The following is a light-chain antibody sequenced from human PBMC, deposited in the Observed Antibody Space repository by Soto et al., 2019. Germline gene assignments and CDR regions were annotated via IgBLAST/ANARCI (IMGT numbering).Light chain of an antibody. CDR1: QTISSW. CDR2: AAS. CDR3: QQYNTYST. Sequence: DIQITQSPSTLSASVGDRVTITCRASQTISSWLAWYQQKPGKAPKLLIYAASTLESGVSSRFSGSGSGTEFTLTISSLQPDDFATYYCQQYNTYSTFGQGTKVDIK. J-gene: IGKJ1*01. V-gene: IGKV1-5*01.